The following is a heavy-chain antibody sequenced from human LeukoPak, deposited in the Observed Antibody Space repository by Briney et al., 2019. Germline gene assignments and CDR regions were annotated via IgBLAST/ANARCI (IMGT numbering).Heavy chain of an antibody. CDR2: IYYSGST. CDR3: ARGSGAALYYDSSGYYYFDY. CDR1: GGSISSYY. Sequence: SETLSLTCTVSGGSISSYYWSWIRQPPGKGLEWIGYIYYSGSTNYNPSLKSRVTISVDTSKNQFSLKLSSVTAADTAVYYCARGSGAALYYDSSGYYYFDYWGQGTLVTVSS. V-gene: IGHV4-59*12. D-gene: IGHD3-22*01. J-gene: IGHJ4*02.